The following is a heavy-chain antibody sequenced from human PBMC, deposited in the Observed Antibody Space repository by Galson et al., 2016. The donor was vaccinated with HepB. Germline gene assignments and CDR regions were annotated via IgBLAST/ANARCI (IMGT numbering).Heavy chain of an antibody. CDR2: IYYGGST. D-gene: IGHD4-17*01. CDR3: AREAVTTAYGVDV. CDR1: NGSVSSYSYY. J-gene: IGHJ6*02. Sequence: LSLTCTVSNGSVSSYSYYWSWFRQPPGKGLEWIGYIYYGGSTNYNPSLKSRVTMSLDTSKNQFSLKLTSVTAADTAVYYCAREAVTTAYGVDVWGQGTTVTVSS. V-gene: IGHV4-61*01.